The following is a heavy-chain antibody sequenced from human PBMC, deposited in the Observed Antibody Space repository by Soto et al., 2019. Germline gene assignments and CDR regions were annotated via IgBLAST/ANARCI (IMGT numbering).Heavy chain of an antibody. J-gene: IGHJ4*02. CDR2: INHSGST. Sequence: SETLSLTCAVYGGSFSGYYWSWIRQPPGKGLEWIGEINHSGSTNYNPSLKSRVTISVDTSKNQFSLKLSSVTAADTAVYYCARGVGVRMVRGVMVDYWGQGTLVTVSS. CDR1: GGSFSGYY. D-gene: IGHD3-10*01. V-gene: IGHV4-34*01. CDR3: ARGVGVRMVRGVMVDY.